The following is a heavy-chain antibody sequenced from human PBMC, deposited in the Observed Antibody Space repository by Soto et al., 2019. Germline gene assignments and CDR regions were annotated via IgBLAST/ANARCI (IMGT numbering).Heavy chain of an antibody. V-gene: IGHV3-23*01. CDR2: ISGNGGST. D-gene: IGHD2-15*01. CDR1: GFTFSNYA. CDR3: AKRLASIITFDY. Sequence: EVQLLDSGGGLVQPGGSLRLSCAASGFTFSNYAMSWVRQAPGKGLEWVSTISGNGGSTYYADSVKGRFTISRDNSKNMLFLQINRLRDDDSAVYYCAKRLASIITFDYWGQGTPVTVSS. J-gene: IGHJ4*02.